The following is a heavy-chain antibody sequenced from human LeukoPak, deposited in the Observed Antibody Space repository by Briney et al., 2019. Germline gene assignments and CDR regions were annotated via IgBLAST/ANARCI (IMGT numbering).Heavy chain of an antibody. Sequence: GESLKISCKGSGYSFTSYWISWVRQMPGKGLEWMGRIDPSDSYTNYSPSFQGHVTISADKSISTAYLQWSSLKASDTAMYYCAKVDDSSGYPFDYWGQGTLVTVSS. D-gene: IGHD3-22*01. CDR2: IDPSDSYT. J-gene: IGHJ4*02. CDR1: GYSFTSYW. V-gene: IGHV5-10-1*01. CDR3: AKVDDSSGYPFDY.